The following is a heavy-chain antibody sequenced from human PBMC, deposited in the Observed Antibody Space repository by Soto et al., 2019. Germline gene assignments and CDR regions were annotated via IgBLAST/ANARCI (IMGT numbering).Heavy chain of an antibody. J-gene: IGHJ6*02. CDR2: ISSSGSTI. D-gene: IGHD1-26*01. CDR3: AREKATRPYYYGMDV. Sequence: GGSLRLSCAASGFTFSDYYVSWIRQAPGKGLEWVSYISSSGSTIYYADSVKGRFTISRDNAKNSLYLQMNSLRAEDTAVYYCAREKATRPYYYGMDVWGQGTTVTVSS. V-gene: IGHV3-11*01. CDR1: GFTFSDYY.